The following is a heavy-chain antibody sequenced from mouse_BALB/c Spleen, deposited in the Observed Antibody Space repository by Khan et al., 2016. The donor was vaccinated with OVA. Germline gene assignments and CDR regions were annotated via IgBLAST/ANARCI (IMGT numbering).Heavy chain of an antibody. J-gene: IGHJ4*01. Sequence: QVQLKQSGPELVKPGALVKISCKASGYTFTAYDINWVKQRPGQGLEWIAWIYPGDGSTEYNENFKGKATLSADTSSNTSYMQLSSLTSEKSAVYFCVREGLRGVGMDYWGQGTSVSVSS. D-gene: IGHD1-1*01. CDR1: GYTFTAYD. CDR3: VREGLRGVGMDY. CDR2: IYPGDGST. V-gene: IGHV1S56*01.